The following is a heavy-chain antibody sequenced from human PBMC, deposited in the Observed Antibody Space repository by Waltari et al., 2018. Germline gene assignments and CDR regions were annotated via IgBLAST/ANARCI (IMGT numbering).Heavy chain of an antibody. D-gene: IGHD3-22*01. CDR1: GYSFSTYW. CDR3: ARSLNRNCYHSNSDY. CDR2: IYPGDSDT. J-gene: IGHJ4*02. Sequence: EVQLVQSGAEVKKPGESLTISCQGSGYSFSTYWIGWVRPMPGKGLEWMGVIYPGDSDTRYGPSFQGQVTISVDNSISTAYLQWSSLKASDTAMYYCARSLNRNCYHSNSDYWGQGTPVTVSS. V-gene: IGHV5-51*01.